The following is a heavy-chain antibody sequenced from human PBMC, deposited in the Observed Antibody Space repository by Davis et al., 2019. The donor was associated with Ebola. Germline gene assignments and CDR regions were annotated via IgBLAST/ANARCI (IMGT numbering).Heavy chain of an antibody. CDR3: ARVPIPYRPGYMDV. J-gene: IGHJ6*03. CDR2: ISWDGDER. D-gene: IGHD3-16*01. Sequence: PGGSLRLSCAASGFDFEDYTMHWVRQAPGKGLEWVSLISWDGDERNYADSVKGRFTISRDNAKNSLYLQLNGLRAEDTAVYYCARVPIPYRPGYMDVWGKGTTVTVSS. V-gene: IGHV3-43*01. CDR1: GFDFEDYT.